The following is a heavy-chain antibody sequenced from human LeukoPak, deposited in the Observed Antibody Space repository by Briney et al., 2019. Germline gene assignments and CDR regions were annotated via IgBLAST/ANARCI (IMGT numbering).Heavy chain of an antibody. CDR2: IKSKGDGETT. Sequence: PGGSLRLTCAASGFTFTNAWMTWVRQAPGKGLEWVGRIKSKGDGETTDYAAPVKGRFSMSRDDSKATMYLQMYSLEAEDTAVYYCTPDLGPTMIRGVIVYWGQGALVTVSS. CDR3: TPDLGPTMIRGVIVY. CDR1: GFTFTNAW. D-gene: IGHD3-10*01. J-gene: IGHJ4*02. V-gene: IGHV3-15*01.